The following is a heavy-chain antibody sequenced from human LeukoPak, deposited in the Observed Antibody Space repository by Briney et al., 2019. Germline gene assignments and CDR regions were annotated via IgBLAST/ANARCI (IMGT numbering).Heavy chain of an antibody. CDR3: ARDGVDTAIEATSYFDY. D-gene: IGHD5-18*01. CDR1: GYTFTGYY. Sequence: ASVKVSCKASGYTFTGYYMHWVRQAPGQGLEWMGWINPNSGGTNYAQKFQGRVTMTRDTSISTAYMELSRLRSDDTAVYYCARDGVDTAIEATSYFDYWGQGTLVTVSS. J-gene: IGHJ4*02. V-gene: IGHV1-2*02. CDR2: INPNSGGT.